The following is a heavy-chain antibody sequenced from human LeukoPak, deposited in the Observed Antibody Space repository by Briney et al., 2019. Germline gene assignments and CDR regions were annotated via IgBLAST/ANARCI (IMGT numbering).Heavy chain of an antibody. V-gene: IGHV3-23*01. J-gene: IGHJ3*02. D-gene: IGHD3-3*01. CDR1: GFTFSNYG. Sequence: PGGSLRLSCAASGFTFSNYGMSWVRQAPGKGLEWVSSISGSAYRTDYADSVKGRFTISRDNSENTLYLQMNSLRADDTAVYYCAKDGTAGRVRDAFDMWGQGTMVTVSS. CDR2: ISGSAYRT. CDR3: AKDGTAGRVRDAFDM.